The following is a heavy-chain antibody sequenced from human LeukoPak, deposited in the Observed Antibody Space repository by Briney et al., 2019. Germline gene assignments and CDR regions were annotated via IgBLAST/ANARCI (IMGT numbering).Heavy chain of an antibody. D-gene: IGHD3-16*02. CDR1: GGSFSGYY. CDR3: ARAVRLPLGDLSLYNY. CDR2: INHSGNT. V-gene: IGHV4-34*01. J-gene: IGHJ4*02. Sequence: PSETLSLTCAVYGGSFSGYYWSWIRQPPEKGLEWIGEINHSGNTNYNPSLKSRATISVDTFKNQFSLNLNSVTAADTAVYYCARAVRLPLGDLSLYNYWGQGTLVTVSS.